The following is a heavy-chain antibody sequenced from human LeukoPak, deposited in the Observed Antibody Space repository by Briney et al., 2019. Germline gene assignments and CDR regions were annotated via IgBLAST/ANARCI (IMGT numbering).Heavy chain of an antibody. J-gene: IGHJ1*01. CDR1: GFAFSSYN. CDR3: ASNGLWLASILLAEYFQH. D-gene: IGHD5-18*01. V-gene: IGHV3-21*01. CDR2: ISSSGSFM. Sequence: KPGGALRLSCAASGFAFSSYNMNWVRQAPGKGLEWVSIISSSGSFMYYADSVKGRFTIYRDNAKNSLYLQMNSLRAEDTAVYYCASNGLWLASILLAEYFQHWGQGTLVTVSS.